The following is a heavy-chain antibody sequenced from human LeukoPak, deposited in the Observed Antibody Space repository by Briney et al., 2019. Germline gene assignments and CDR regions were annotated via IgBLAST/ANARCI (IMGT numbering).Heavy chain of an antibody. Sequence: PGGSLRLSCAASGFTFSSYGMHWVRQAPGKGLEWVAFIRYDGSNKYYADSVKGRFTISRDNSKNTLYLQMNSLRAEDTAVYYCAKGSWFGELYPMPFDYWGQGTLVTVSS. CDR3: AKGSWFGELYPMPFDY. CDR1: GFTFSSYG. CDR2: IRYDGSNK. D-gene: IGHD3-10*01. J-gene: IGHJ4*02. V-gene: IGHV3-30*02.